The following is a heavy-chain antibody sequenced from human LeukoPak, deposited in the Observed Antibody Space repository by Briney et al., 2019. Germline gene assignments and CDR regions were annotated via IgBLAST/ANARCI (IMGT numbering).Heavy chain of an antibody. CDR3: ARGPRITLVRGGQWHYYMDV. D-gene: IGHD3-10*01. V-gene: IGHV1-2*02. CDR1: GYTFTSYY. CDR2: SDPKSGAT. Sequence: GASVKVSCKTSGYTFTSYYIHWLRQAPGQRFEWMGWSDPKSGATKYEHFQGRVTMTRDTSISTAYMELSSLRSEDTAVYYCARGPRITLVRGGQWHYYMDVWGKGTTVTISS. J-gene: IGHJ6*03.